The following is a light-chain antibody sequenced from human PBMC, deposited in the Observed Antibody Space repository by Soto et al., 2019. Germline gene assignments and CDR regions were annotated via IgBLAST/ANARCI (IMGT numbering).Light chain of an antibody. Sequence: DIQLTQSPAFLSASVGDRVTITCRASQDISDYLAWYQQRPGKAPKLLIYAASSLQSGVPSRFSGSGAGTDFTLTISSLLHEDFATDYCQQRYSTPFTFGGGTKVDIK. V-gene: IGKV1-39*01. J-gene: IGKJ4*01. CDR3: QQRYSTPFT. CDR1: QDISDY. CDR2: AAS.